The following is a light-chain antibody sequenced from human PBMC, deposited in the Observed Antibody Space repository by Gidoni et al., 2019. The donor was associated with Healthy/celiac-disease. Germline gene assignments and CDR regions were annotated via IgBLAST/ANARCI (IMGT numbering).Light chain of an antibody. Sequence: QSVLTQPPSASGTPGQRVTISCSGSSSNIGSNYVYWYQQLPGTAPTLLIYRNKQRPSGVPDRFSGSKSGTSASLAISGLRSEDEADYYCAAWDDSLSGLYVFGTGTKITVL. CDR2: RNK. J-gene: IGLJ1*01. V-gene: IGLV1-47*01. CDR3: AAWDDSLSGLYV. CDR1: SSNIGSNY.